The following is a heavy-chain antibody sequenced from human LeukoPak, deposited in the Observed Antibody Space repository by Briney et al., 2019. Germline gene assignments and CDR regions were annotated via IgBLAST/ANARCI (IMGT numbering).Heavy chain of an antibody. CDR3: ARRLSGSYSFDS. Sequence: SETLSLTCAVYGGSFSGYYWSWIRQPLGKGLEWIGQIYYGGSTNYNPSLKSRVTLSLDTSKNHFSLKVTSVTAADTAVYYCARRLSGSYSFDSWGQGTLVTVSS. V-gene: IGHV4-34*01. CDR2: IYYGGST. D-gene: IGHD1-26*01. CDR1: GGSFSGYY. J-gene: IGHJ4*02.